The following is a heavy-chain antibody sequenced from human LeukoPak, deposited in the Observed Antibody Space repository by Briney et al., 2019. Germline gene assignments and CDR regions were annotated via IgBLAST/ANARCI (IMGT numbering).Heavy chain of an antibody. D-gene: IGHD3-22*01. J-gene: IGHJ3*02. CDR3: AAADYYDSSGYYPYAFHI. Sequence: GASVKVSCKASGYTFTGYYMHWVRQAPGQGLEWMGWINPNSGGTNYAQKFQGRVTMTRDTSISTAYMELSRLRSDDTAVYYCAAADYYDSSGYYPYAFHIWGQGTMVTVSS. CDR1: GYTFTGYY. V-gene: IGHV1-2*02. CDR2: INPNSGGT.